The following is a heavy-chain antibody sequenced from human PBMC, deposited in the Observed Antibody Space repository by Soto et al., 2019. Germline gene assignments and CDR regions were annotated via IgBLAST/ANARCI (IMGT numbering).Heavy chain of an antibody. CDR1: GFRFSAYW. CDR3: ARDSARTFDY. J-gene: IGHJ4*02. Sequence: DVQLVESGGDLVQPGGSLRLSCAGSGFRFSAYWIHWVRQVPGKGLFWVSRIDNDGSTTYAEAVKGRFTISRDNAKNTVYLKMNSLRAEDTAVYYCARDSARTFDYWGQGTLVSVSS. CDR2: IDNDGST. V-gene: IGHV3-74*01. D-gene: IGHD3-10*01.